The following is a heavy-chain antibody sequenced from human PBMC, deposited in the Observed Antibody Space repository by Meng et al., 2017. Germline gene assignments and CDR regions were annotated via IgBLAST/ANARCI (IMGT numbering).Heavy chain of an antibody. CDR2: IIPIFGTA. CDR1: GGTFSSYA. CDR3: ARWWELRRDFDY. V-gene: IGHV1-69*13. Sequence: SVKVSCKASGGTFSSYAISWVRQAPGQGLEWMGGIIPIFGTANYAQKFQGRVTITADESTSTAYMELSSLRSEDTAVYYCARWWELRRDFDYWGQGTLVTVSS. J-gene: IGHJ4*02. D-gene: IGHD1-26*01.